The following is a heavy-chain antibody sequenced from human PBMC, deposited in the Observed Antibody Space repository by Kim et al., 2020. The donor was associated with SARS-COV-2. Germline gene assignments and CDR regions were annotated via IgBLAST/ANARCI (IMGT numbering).Heavy chain of an antibody. Sequence: ASVKVSCKASGYTFTSYYMHWVRQAPGQGLEWMGIINPSGGSTSYAQKFQGRVTMTRDTSTSTVYMELSSLRSEDTAVYYCARVTYYGSGSSEYFQHWGQGTLVTVSS. V-gene: IGHV1-46*01. D-gene: IGHD3-10*01. CDR2: INPSGGST. J-gene: IGHJ1*01. CDR3: ARVTYYGSGSSEYFQH. CDR1: GYTFTSYY.